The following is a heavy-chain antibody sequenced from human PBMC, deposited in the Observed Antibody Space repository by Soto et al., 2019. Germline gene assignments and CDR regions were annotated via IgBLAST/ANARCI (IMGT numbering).Heavy chain of an antibody. D-gene: IGHD3-22*01. CDR2: IIPILGIA. CDR3: ARELMIVLPQPMDV. CDR1: GGTFSSYT. Sequence: QVQLVQSGAEVKKPGSSVKVSCKASGGTFSSYTISWVRQAPGQGLEWMGRIIPILGIANYAQKFQGRVTITADKSTSTAYMELSSLRSEDTAVYYCARELMIVLPQPMDVWGQGTTVTVSS. J-gene: IGHJ6*02. V-gene: IGHV1-69*08.